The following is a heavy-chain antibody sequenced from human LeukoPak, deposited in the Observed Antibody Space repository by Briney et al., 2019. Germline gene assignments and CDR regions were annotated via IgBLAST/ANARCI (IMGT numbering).Heavy chain of an antibody. Sequence: SETLSLTCTVSGVSVTSGSYYWAWIRQPPGKGLEWVGSITYSGNTYYSASLRSRFTLSLDTSVNAFSLRLNSVTAADTAVYYCARQQDYSDYEVYYFDYWGQGTLVTVSS. D-gene: IGHD4-11*01. CDR1: GVSVTSGSYY. J-gene: IGHJ4*02. CDR2: ITYSGNT. V-gene: IGHV4-39*02. CDR3: ARQQDYSDYEVYYFDY.